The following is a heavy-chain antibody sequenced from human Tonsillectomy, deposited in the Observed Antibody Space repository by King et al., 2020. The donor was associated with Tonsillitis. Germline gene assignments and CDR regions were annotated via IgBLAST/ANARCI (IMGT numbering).Heavy chain of an antibody. J-gene: IGHJ6*03. D-gene: IGHD3-10*01. CDR1: GFNFSNYA. V-gene: IGHV3-23*04. CDR2: ISASSGET. CDR3: AKDLNDFYCSGRNYFYMDV. Sequence: VQLVESGGDLVQPGGSLRLSCAASGFNFSNYAMTWVRQAPGKGLEWVSAISASSGETYYADSVKGRFTISRDNSKNTLNLQLKSLRAEDTAVYYCAKDLNDFYCSGRNYFYMDVWGKGTTVTVSS.